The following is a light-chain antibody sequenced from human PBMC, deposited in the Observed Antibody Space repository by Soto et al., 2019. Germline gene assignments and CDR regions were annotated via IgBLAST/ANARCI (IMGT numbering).Light chain of an antibody. V-gene: IGLV1-40*01. CDR3: QSYDSSLSGSRV. CDR2: DNT. J-gene: IGLJ1*01. CDR1: SSNIGAGYD. Sequence: QSVVSQPPSVSGSPGQRVTISCTGSSSNIGAGYDVHWYQQLPGTAPKLLIYDNTNRPSGVPDRFSGSKSGTSASLAITGLQAEDEADYYCQSYDSSLSGSRVFGNGTKVTVL.